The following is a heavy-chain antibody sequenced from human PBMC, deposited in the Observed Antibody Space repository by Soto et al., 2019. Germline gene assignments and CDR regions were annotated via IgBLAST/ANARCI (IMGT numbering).Heavy chain of an antibody. J-gene: IGHJ4*02. CDR2: IYYSGST. Sequence: QVQLQESGPGLVKPSQTLSLTCTVSGGSISSGGYYWSWIRQHPGKGLEWIGYIYYSGSTYYNPSLERRVTISVDTSKNQCYLKLSSVTAADTAVYYCARGTLYYYDSSKYFDYWGQGTMVTVSS. V-gene: IGHV4-31*03. CDR1: GGSISSGGYY. CDR3: ARGTLYYYDSSKYFDY. D-gene: IGHD3-22*01.